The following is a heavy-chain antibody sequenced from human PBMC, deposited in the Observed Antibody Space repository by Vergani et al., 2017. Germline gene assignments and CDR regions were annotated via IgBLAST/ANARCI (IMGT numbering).Heavy chain of an antibody. D-gene: IGHD6-19*01. Sequence: EVHLLESGGGLVQSGGSLRLSCAASGFTFSNSAVSWVRQAPGRGLAWVSTLSASDRRTHYADSVKGRFTISRDSSKNTLFFHMNSLRPEDTAVYYCAKVGRSEVAGTFGAFDIWGQGTMVTVSS. V-gene: IGHV3-23*01. CDR3: AKVGRSEVAGTFGAFDI. CDR2: LSASDRRT. CDR1: GFTFSNSA. J-gene: IGHJ3*02.